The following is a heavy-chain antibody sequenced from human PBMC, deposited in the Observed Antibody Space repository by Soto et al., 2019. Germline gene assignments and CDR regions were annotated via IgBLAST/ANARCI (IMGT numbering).Heavy chain of an antibody. CDR3: ARLRTSVLAQSVTPNFDS. J-gene: IGHJ4*02. CDR1: GGSISSTNW. V-gene: IGHV4-4*02. Sequence: QIQLQESGPGLVKPSGTVSLTCTVSGGSISSTNWWSWVRQPPGMGLEWIGDIHHGGSSNFNSSLESRISMSADKSKHQFPLKLHSVTAADTAVYFCARLRTSVLAQSVTPNFDSWGQGTLVTVSS. CDR2: IHHGGSS. D-gene: IGHD5-18*01.